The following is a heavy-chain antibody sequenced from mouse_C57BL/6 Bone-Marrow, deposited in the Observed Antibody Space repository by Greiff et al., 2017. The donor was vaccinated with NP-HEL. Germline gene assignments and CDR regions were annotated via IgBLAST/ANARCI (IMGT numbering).Heavy chain of an antibody. CDR1: GYTFTDYE. J-gene: IGHJ4*01. Sequence: VQLQQYGAELVRPGASVTLSCKASGYTFTDYEMHWVKQTPVHGLEWIGAIDPETGGTAYNQKFKGKAILTADKSSSTAYMELRSLTSEDSAVYYCTRVYGSTYYAMDYWGQGTSVTVSS. D-gene: IGHD1-1*01. V-gene: IGHV1-15*01. CDR2: IDPETGGT. CDR3: TRVYGSTYYAMDY.